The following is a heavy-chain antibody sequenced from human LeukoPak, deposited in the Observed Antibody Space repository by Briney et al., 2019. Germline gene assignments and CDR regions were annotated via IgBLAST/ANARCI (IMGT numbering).Heavy chain of an antibody. V-gene: IGHV3-48*03. D-gene: IGHD2-15*01. CDR2: ISSSGSTI. Sequence: GGSLRLSCAASGFTFSSYEMNWVRQAPGKGLEWVSYISSSGSTIYYADSVKGRFTISRDNAKNSLYLQMNSLRAEDTAVYYCAQDLSYIGLDNWGQGTLVTVSS. J-gene: IGHJ4*02. CDR1: GFTFSSYE. CDR3: AQDLSYIGLDN.